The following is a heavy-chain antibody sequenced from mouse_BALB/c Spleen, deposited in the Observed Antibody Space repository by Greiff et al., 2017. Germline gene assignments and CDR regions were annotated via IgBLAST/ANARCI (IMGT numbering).Heavy chain of an antibody. CDR2: ISNGGGST. Sequence: EVQLQQSGGGLVQPGGSLKLSCAASGFTFSSYTMSWVRQTPEKRLEWVAYISNGGGSTYYPDTVKGRFTISRDNAKNTLYLQMSSLKSEDTAMYYCARRGYGSSLAWFAYWGQGTLVTVSA. J-gene: IGHJ3*01. CDR3: ARRGYGSSLAWFAY. D-gene: IGHD1-1*01. CDR1: GFTFSSYT. V-gene: IGHV5-12-2*01.